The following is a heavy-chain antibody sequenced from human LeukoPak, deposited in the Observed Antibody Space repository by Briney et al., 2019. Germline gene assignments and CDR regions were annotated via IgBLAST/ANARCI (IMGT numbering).Heavy chain of an antibody. CDR3: ARPYYYDSSGYNVDC. V-gene: IGHV3-30*04. CDR2: ISNDGRNK. J-gene: IGHJ4*02. Sequence: GRSLRLSCATSIFTFNAYAVHWVRQAPGKGLEWVAVISNDGRNKYYADSVKGRFTISRDNSKNTLYLQMDSLTTEDTAVYYCARPYYYDSSGYNVDCWGQGTLVAVSS. D-gene: IGHD3-22*01. CDR1: IFTFNAYA.